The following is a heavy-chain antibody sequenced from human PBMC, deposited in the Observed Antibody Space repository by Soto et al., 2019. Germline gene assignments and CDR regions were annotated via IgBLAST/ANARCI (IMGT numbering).Heavy chain of an antibody. CDR2: ISGSGDRT. CDR3: ANSDRGGSGNSNF. V-gene: IGHV3-23*01. J-gene: IGHJ4*02. CDR1: GCAFNTYA. D-gene: IGHD3-10*01. Sequence: EVPLWASGGGGVPPGGSVRLSCAPSGCAFNTYARDWLRQSRGKGREWVSSISGSGDRTYYADSVKGRFTISRDNSENTLYLEMNSLRAEDTAVYYCANSDRGGSGNSNFWGQGTLVTVSS.